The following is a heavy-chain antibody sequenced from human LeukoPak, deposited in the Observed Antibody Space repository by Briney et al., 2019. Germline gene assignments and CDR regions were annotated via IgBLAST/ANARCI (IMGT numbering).Heavy chain of an antibody. D-gene: IGHD2-21*01. CDR3: AKDRAYGQFLWGNDY. CDR1: GFIFNTYL. J-gene: IGHJ4*02. Sequence: GGSLRLSCVASGFIFNTYLMPWVRQAPGRGLEWVAFIRNDGSDKYYAVSVKGRFTISSENSKNTLYLQMNSLRVEDTALYYCAKDRAYGQFLWGNDYWGQGTLVTVSS. V-gene: IGHV3-30*02. CDR2: IRNDGSDK.